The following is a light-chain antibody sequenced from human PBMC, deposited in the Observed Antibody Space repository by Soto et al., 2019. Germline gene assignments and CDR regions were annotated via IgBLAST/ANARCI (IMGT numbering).Light chain of an antibody. CDR1: QSLLRSDGYSS. CDR3: MQARQAPPT. Sequence: DIVMTQSPVSLPVTPAAPAFISCRSSQSLLRSDGYSSLDWYRQKSGQSPQLLIHLGSNRASGVPERFCGSGSGTDFTLKISRVEAGNVVFYFCMQARQAPPTFGGGTKVELK. J-gene: IGKJ4*01. V-gene: IGKV2-28*01. CDR2: LGS.